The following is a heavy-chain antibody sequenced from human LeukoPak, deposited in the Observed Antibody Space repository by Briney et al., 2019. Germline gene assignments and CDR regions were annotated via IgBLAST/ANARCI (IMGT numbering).Heavy chain of an antibody. J-gene: IGHJ5*02. Sequence: GGSLRLSWAASGFTFSSYAMHWVRQAPGEGLEWVAVISYDGSNKYYADSVKGRFTISRDNSKNTLYLQMNSLRAEDTAVYYCARDNSVRDEAWWFNPWGQGTLVTVSS. CDR2: ISYDGSNK. D-gene: IGHD5-24*01. CDR3: ARDNSVRDEAWWFNP. V-gene: IGHV3-30*04. CDR1: GFTFSSYA.